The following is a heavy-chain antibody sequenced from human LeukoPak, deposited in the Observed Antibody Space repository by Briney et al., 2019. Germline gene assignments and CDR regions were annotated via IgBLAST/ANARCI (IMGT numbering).Heavy chain of an antibody. CDR2: ISSSSSTI. D-gene: IGHD3-22*01. J-gene: IGHJ3*02. CDR3: AGARHYYDSSGHPGDAFDI. V-gene: IGHV3-48*01. Sequence: PGGSLRLSCAASGFTFSSYSMNWVRQAPGKGLEWVSYISSSSSTIYYADSVKGRFTISRDNAKNSLYLQMNSLRAEDTAVYYCAGARHYYDSSGHPGDAFDIWGQGTMVTVSS. CDR1: GFTFSSYS.